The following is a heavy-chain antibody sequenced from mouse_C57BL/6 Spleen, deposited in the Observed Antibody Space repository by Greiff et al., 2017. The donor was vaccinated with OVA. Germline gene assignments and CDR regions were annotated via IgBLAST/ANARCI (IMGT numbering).Heavy chain of an antibody. J-gene: IGHJ1*03. CDR3: ARGYYYGSSPYWCFDV. CDR2: IYPGSGST. CDR1: GYTFTSYW. Sequence: VQLQQPGAELVKPGASVKMSCKASGYTFTSYWITWVKHRPGQGLEWIGDIYPGSGSTNYNEKFKSKATLTVDTSSSTAYMQLSSLTSEDSAVYYCARGYYYGSSPYWCFDVWGTGTTVTVSS. D-gene: IGHD1-1*01. V-gene: IGHV1-55*01.